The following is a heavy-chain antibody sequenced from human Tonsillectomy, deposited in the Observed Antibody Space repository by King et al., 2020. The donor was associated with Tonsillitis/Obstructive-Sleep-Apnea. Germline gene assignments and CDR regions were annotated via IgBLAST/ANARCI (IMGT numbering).Heavy chain of an antibody. J-gene: IGHJ3*02. CDR2: ISSSSSYI. CDR3: ARDVGSPDLTSFGVGGDGFDI. CDR1: GFTFSSYS. D-gene: IGHD3-3*01. Sequence: VQLVESGGGLVKPGGSLRLSCAASGFTFSSYSMNWVRQAPGKGLEWVSSISSSSSYIYYADSVKGRFTISRDNAKNSLYLQMTSLRAEDTAVYYCARDVGSPDLTSFGVGGDGFDIWGQGTMVTVSS. V-gene: IGHV3-21*01.